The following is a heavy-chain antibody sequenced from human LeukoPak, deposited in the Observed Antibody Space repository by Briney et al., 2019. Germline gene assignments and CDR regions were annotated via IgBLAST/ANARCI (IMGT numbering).Heavy chain of an antibody. V-gene: IGHV4-59*12. J-gene: IGHJ4*02. CDR1: GASISSYY. Sequence: RTSETLSLTCTVSGASISSYYRSWIRQPPGKGLEWIGYIYYSGSTNYNPALKSRVTISVDTSKNRFSLRLSSVTAADTAVYYCARAPATAGTIDYWGQGTLVTVSS. CDR2: IYYSGST. CDR3: ARAPATAGTIDY. D-gene: IGHD1-7*01.